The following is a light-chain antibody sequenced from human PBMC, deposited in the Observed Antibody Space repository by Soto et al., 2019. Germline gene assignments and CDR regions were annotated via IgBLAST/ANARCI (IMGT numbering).Light chain of an antibody. V-gene: IGKV3-20*01. Sequence: ELVLTQSPGTLSLSPGERATLACRASQSVSNNYLAWYQQKPGQAPRLLIYGASIRATGIPDRFSGSGSGTDFTLTISRLEPEDFAVYYCQHYGSSPPFTFGPGTTVDIK. CDR1: QSVSNNY. CDR3: QHYGSSPPFT. CDR2: GAS. J-gene: IGKJ3*01.